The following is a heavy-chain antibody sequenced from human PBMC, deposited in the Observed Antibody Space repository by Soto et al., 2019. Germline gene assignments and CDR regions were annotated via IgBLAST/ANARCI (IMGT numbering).Heavy chain of an antibody. CDR3: ARHDIAAAGADYYYHYGMDV. J-gene: IGHJ6*02. Sequence: PGESLKISCKGSGYSFTSYWIRWVRQMPGKGLEWVGIIYPGDSDTRYSPSFQGQVTISADKSISTAYLQWSSLKASDTAMYYCARHDIAAAGADYYYHYGMDVWGQGTTVTVSS. CDR2: IYPGDSDT. D-gene: IGHD6-13*01. CDR1: GYSFTSYW. V-gene: IGHV5-51*01.